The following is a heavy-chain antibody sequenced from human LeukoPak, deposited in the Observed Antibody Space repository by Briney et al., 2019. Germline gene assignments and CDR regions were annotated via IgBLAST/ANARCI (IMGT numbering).Heavy chain of an antibody. V-gene: IGHV3-15*01. J-gene: IGHJ4*02. CDR2: IKSKTDGGTT. CDR1: GFTFSNAW. CDR3: TTAPPPYCTNGVCWLDY. Sequence: GGSLRLSCAASGFTFSNAWMSWVRQAPGKGLEWVGRIKSKTDGGTTDYAAPVKGRFTISRDDSKNTLYLQMNSLKTEDTAVYYCTTAPPPYCTNGVCWLDYWGQGTLVTVSS. D-gene: IGHD2-8*01.